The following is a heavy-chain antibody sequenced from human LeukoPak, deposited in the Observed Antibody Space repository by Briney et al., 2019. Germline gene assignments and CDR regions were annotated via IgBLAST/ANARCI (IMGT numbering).Heavy chain of an antibody. V-gene: IGHV4-39*01. CDR1: GGSISSSSYY. CDR3: ARHPKPYDILTGPPGENWFYP. J-gene: IGHJ5*02. D-gene: IGHD3-9*01. Sequence: SETLSLTCTVSGGSISSSSYYWGWIRQPPGKGLEWIGSIYYSGSTYYNPSLKSRVTISVDTSKNQFSLKLSSVTAADTAVYYCARHPKPYDILTGPPGENWFYPWGQGTLVTVSS. CDR2: IYYSGST.